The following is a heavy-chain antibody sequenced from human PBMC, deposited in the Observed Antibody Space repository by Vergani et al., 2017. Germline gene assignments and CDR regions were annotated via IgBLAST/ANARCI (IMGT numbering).Heavy chain of an antibody. J-gene: IGHJ3*01. V-gene: IGHV5-51*03. Sequence: EVQLVQSGAEVKKPGESLKISCEGSGYSFTSYWIGWVRQRPGRGLEWMGIIYPGDSEVKSNPTFRGQVIFSVDTSVNTAYLQWRSLQASDTATYFCASGGHGSENGGALQLWGQGTNITVSS. CDR3: ASGGHGSENGGALQL. CDR1: GYSFTSYW. CDR2: IYPGDSEV. D-gene: IGHD3-10*01.